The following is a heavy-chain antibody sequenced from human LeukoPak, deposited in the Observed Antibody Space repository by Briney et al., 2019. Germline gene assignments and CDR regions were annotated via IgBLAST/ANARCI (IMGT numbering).Heavy chain of an antibody. CDR1: GFTFSSYA. D-gene: IGHD2-2*01. CDR2: VSGSGGDT. CDR3: AKYCASSSCYVSNYYGMDV. J-gene: IGHJ6*02. V-gene: IGHV3-23*01. Sequence: GGSLKLSCAASGFTFSSYAMSWVRQAPGKGLEWVSAVSGSGGDTYYADSVKGRFIISRESSKNTLYLQMHSLRAEDTAVYYCAKYCASSSCYVSNYYGMDVWGQGTTVTVSS.